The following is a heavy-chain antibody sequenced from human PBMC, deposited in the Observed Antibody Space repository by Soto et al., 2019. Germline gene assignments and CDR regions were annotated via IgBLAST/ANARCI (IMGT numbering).Heavy chain of an antibody. J-gene: IGHJ4*02. CDR2: ISGSGGST. D-gene: IGHD4-17*01. Sequence: GGSLRLSCAASGFAFSSYAMSWVRQAPGKGLEWVSAISGSGGSTYYGDSVKGRFTTSRDNSKNTLYLQMNSLRAEDTAVYYCAKDVPTVTTWDYWGQGTLVTVS. CDR1: GFAFSSYA. CDR3: AKDVPTVTTWDY. V-gene: IGHV3-23*01.